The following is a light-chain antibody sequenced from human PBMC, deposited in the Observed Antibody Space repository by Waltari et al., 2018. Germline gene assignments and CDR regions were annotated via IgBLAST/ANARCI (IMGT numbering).Light chain of an antibody. Sequence: EIVLTQSPATLSLSPGERATLSLSASQSVSSYLAWTQQKPGQAPRLLIDDASNRATGIPARFRGSGSGTDFTLTISSLEPEDFAVYYCQQRSHWPTFGGGTKVEIK. CDR3: QQRSHWPT. CDR1: QSVSSY. V-gene: IGKV3-11*01. CDR2: DAS. J-gene: IGKJ4*01.